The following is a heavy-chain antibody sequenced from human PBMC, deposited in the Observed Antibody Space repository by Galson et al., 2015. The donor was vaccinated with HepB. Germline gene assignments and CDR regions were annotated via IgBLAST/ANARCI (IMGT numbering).Heavy chain of an antibody. Sequence: SVKVSCKASGGTFSSYAINWVRQAPGQGLEWVGEIIPTLGRTDYAQMFQGRVTITADASTSTAYMELSSLRSDDTAVYYCARDGGCSGTMCLHYGMDVWGQGTTVTVSS. D-gene: IGHD2-2*01. J-gene: IGHJ6*02. V-gene: IGHV1-69*10. CDR2: IIPTLGRT. CDR3: ARDGGCSGTMCLHYGMDV. CDR1: GGTFSSYA.